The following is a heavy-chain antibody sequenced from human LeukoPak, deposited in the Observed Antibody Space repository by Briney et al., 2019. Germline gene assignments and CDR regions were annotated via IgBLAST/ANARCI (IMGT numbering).Heavy chain of an antibody. D-gene: IGHD2-15*01. Sequence: PGGSLRLSCAASGFTFDNYALSWVRQAPGKGLEWVAVIWYDGSNQYYADTVKGRFTISRDNSKNMLYQQMASLRAEDTAVYYCARDIASVRMDVWGQGTTVTVSS. CDR1: GFTFDNYA. V-gene: IGHV3-33*08. J-gene: IGHJ6*02. CDR2: IWYDGSNQ. CDR3: ARDIASVRMDV.